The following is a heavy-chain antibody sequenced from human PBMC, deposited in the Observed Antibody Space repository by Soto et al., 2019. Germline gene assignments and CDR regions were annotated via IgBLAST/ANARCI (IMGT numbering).Heavy chain of an antibody. J-gene: IGHJ4*02. CDR2: IKQDGSEK. CDR1: GFTFSSYW. Sequence: GGSLRLSCAASGFTFSSYWMSWVRQAPGKGLEWVANIKQDGSEKYYVDSVKGRFTISRDNAKNSLYLQMNSLRAEDTAVYYCARDGNNLGYCSGGSCYSGFVWFDYWGQGTLVTVSS. D-gene: IGHD2-15*01. CDR3: ARDGNNLGYCSGGSCYSGFVWFDY. V-gene: IGHV3-7*01.